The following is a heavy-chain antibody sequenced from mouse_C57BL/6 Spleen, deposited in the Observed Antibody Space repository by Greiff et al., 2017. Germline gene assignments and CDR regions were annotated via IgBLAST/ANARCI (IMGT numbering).Heavy chain of an antibody. V-gene: IGHV1-55*01. CDR1: GYTFTSSW. CDR2: IYPGSGST. J-gene: IGHJ2*01. D-gene: IGHD4-1*01. Sequence: VQLQQPGAELVKPGASVKMSCKASGYTFTSSWITWVKQRPGQGLEWIGDIYPGSGSTNYNAKFKSKATLTVDTSSSTAYMQLSSLTSEDSAVYYCARWGGELEDYWGQGTTLTVSS. CDR3: ARWGGELEDY.